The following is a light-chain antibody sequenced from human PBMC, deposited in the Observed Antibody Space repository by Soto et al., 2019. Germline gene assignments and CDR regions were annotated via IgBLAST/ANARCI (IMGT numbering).Light chain of an antibody. CDR1: QGINNY. V-gene: IGKV1-9*01. J-gene: IGKJ1*01. CDR3: QQYETFSGT. CDR2: ATS. Sequence: IQLTQSPSSLSASVGDRVTITCRASQGINNYLTWYLQKPGKAPKLLIYATSSLQGGVPSRFSGSGSGTKFTLTIASLQPDDFATYYCQQYETFSGTFGPGTKGDI.